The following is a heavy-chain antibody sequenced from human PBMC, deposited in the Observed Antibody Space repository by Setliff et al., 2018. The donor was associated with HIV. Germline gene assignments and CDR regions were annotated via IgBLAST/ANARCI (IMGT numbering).Heavy chain of an antibody. V-gene: IGHV3-7*03. Sequence: GGSLRLSCAASGFAFGSYWMSWVRQAPGKGLEWVANIKQDGSEKYYVDSAKGRFTISRDNAKNSPYLQMNSLRAEDTAIYYCASSRPPDDSSGFLDHWGQGTLVTVSS. CDR1: GFAFGSYW. CDR2: IKQDGSEK. D-gene: IGHD3-22*01. J-gene: IGHJ4*02. CDR3: ASSRPPDDSSGFLDH.